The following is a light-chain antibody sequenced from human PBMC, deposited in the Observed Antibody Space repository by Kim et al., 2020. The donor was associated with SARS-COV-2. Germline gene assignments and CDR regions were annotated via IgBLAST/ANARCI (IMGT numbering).Light chain of an antibody. CDR3: QQSYSTPFT. J-gene: IGKJ3*01. Sequence: ASVGDKVTITCRASQSISINLSWYQQKPGKAPKLLIYAASRLQSGVPSRFSGSGSGTDFTLTISSLQPEDFAIYYCQQSYSTPFTFGPGTKVDIK. CDR1: QSISIN. CDR2: AAS. V-gene: IGKV1-39*01.